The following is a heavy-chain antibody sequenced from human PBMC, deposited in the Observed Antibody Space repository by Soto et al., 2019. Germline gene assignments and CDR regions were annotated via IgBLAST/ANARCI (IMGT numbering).Heavy chain of an antibody. D-gene: IGHD3-3*01. CDR3: AKGGYDFWSGYYYYFDY. CDR2: ISGSGGST. CDR1: GFTFSSYA. V-gene: IGHV3-23*01. Sequence: EVRLLESGGGLVQPGGSLRLSCAASGFTFSSYAMSWVRQAPGKGLEWVSAISGSGGSTYYADSVKGRFTISRDNSKNTLYLQMNSRRAEDTAVYYCAKGGYDFWSGYYYYFDYWGQGTLVTVSS. J-gene: IGHJ4*02.